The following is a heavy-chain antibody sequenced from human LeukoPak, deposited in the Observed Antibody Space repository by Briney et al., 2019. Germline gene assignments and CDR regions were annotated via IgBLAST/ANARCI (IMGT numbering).Heavy chain of an antibody. V-gene: IGHV3-7*01. CDR3: ASGNWNDRAFDI. J-gene: IGHJ3*02. CDR2: IKPDGSEK. CDR1: GFTLSSCW. Sequence: GGSLRLSCAASGFTLSSCWMNWVRQAPGKGLEWVANIKPDGSEKYYVDSVKGRFTISRDNAKNSLYLQMNSLRDEDTAVYYCASGNWNDRAFDIWGQGTMVAVSS. D-gene: IGHD1-20*01.